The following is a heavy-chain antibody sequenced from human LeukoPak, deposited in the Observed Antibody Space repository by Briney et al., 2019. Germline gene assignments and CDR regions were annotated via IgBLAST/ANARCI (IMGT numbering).Heavy chain of an antibody. CDR1: GYTFTSYG. Sequence: AASVKVSCKASGYTFTSYGISWVRQAPGQGLEWMGWISAYNGNTNYAQKLQGRVTMTTDTYTSTAYMELRSLRSDDTAVYYCARGDYYDSSGYYRFDYWGQGTLITVSS. CDR3: ARGDYYDSSGYYRFDY. D-gene: IGHD3-22*01. J-gene: IGHJ4*02. CDR2: ISAYNGNT. V-gene: IGHV1-18*01.